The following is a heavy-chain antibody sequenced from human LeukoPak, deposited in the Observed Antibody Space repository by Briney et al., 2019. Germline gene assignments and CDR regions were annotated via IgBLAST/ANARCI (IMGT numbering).Heavy chain of an antibody. J-gene: IGHJ4*02. V-gene: IGHV4-34*01. Sequence: SETLSLTCAVYGGSFSGYYWSWIRQPPGKGLEWIGEISHSGSTNYNPSLKSRVTISVDTSKNQFSLKLSSVTAADTAVYYCARGGRQQQLVLSFVDYWGQGTLVTVSS. CDR2: ISHSGST. CDR3: ARGGRQQQLVLSFVDY. D-gene: IGHD6-13*01. CDR1: GGSFSGYY.